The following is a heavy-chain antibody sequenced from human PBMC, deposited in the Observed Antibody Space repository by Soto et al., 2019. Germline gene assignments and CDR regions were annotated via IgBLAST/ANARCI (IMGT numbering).Heavy chain of an antibody. V-gene: IGHV1-2*04. CDR1: GYTFTGYY. CDR2: INPNSGGT. Sequence: WASVKVSCKASGYTFTGYYMHWVRQAPGQGLEWMGWINPNSGGTNYAQKFQGWVTMTRDTSISTAYMELSRLRSDDTAVYYCARDVGDILTLPHYGMDVWGQGTTVTVSS. J-gene: IGHJ6*02. CDR3: ARDVGDILTLPHYGMDV. D-gene: IGHD3-9*01.